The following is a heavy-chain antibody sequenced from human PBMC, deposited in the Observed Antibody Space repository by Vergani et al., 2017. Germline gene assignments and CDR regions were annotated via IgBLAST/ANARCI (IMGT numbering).Heavy chain of an antibody. J-gene: IGHJ6*03. V-gene: IGHV4-34*01. D-gene: IGHD4-11*01. CDR3: ARVNTETNGHLYYYYYMDV. Sequence: QVQLQQWGGGLLKPSETLSLTCVVNGGSFTSYHWTWIRQSPGEGLEWVGDIDHTGRPDYNPSLKSRITMSVDKSRNQSSLTLNSATATDTAIYFCARVNTETNGHLYYYYYMDVWGQGTAVTVS. CDR1: GGSFTSYH. CDR2: IDHTGRP.